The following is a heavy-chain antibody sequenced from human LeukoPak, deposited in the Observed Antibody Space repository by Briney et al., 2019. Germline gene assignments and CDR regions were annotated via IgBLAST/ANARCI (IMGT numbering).Heavy chain of an antibody. CDR1: GFTFSNQ. CDR2: ISSSGSTI. D-gene: IGHD3-10*02. Sequence: GGSLTLSCAASGFTFSNQMNWDRQAPGKGLEWVSCISSSGSTIYYPDSVKGRFTISRDNAKNSLYLQMNSLRAEDTAVYYCAELGITMIGGVWGKGTTVTISS. V-gene: IGHV3-48*03. CDR3: AELGITMIGGV. J-gene: IGHJ6*04.